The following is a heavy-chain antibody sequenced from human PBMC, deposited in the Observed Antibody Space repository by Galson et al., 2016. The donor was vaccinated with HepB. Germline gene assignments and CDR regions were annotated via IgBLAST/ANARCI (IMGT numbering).Heavy chain of an antibody. CDR2: VSFDGGKI. D-gene: IGHD1/OR15-1a*01. J-gene: IGHJ4*02. V-gene: IGHV3-30-3*01. CDR1: GFTFNTYA. CDR3: ARASNWNTDPWGY. Sequence: SLRLSCAASGFTFNTYAMHWVRQAPGKGLGWVAVVSFDGGKIFYADSVKGRFTISRDNSKNTVYLQMDSLRTDDTAMYYCARASNWNTDPWGYWGQGTLVTVSS.